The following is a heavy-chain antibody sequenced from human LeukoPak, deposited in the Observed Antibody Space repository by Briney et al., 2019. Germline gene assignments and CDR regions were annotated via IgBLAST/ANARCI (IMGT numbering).Heavy chain of an antibody. CDR2: IYYSGST. J-gene: IGHJ4*02. D-gene: IGHD3-22*01. Sequence: SETLSLTCTVSGGSISSYYWSWIRQPPGKGLEWIAYIYYSGSTNYNPSLKSRVTISVDTSKNHFSLRLSSVTAADTAVYYCARATYYYDSSGYSSLSSFDYWGQGTLVTVSS. V-gene: IGHV4-59*08. CDR3: ARATYYYDSSGYSSLSSFDY. CDR1: GGSISSYY.